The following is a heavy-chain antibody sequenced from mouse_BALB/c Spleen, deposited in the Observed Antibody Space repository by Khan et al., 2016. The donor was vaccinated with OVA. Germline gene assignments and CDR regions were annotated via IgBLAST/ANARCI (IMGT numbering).Heavy chain of an antibody. J-gene: IGHJ2*01. D-gene: IGHD1-3*01. CDR1: GYTFSTYW. V-gene: IGHV1-7*01. Sequence: VQLQQSGAELAKPGASVKMSCKASGYTFSTYWIHWVKQRPGQGLEWIGYINPSSGYTYYNQKFNDKATLTTDKSSSTAYMQLSSLTSEDSAVSYVAIYRIDYWGQGTTLTVSS. CDR2: INPSSGYT. CDR3: AIYRIDY.